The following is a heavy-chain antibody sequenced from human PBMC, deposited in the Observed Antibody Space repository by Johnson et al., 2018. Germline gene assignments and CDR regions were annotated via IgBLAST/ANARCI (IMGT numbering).Heavy chain of an antibody. CDR3: AKTLSSGWYFSAFDI. D-gene: IGHD6-19*01. CDR1: GFTFRNYG. J-gene: IGHJ3*02. CDR2: LSYDGSNK. Sequence: QVQLVESGGGVVQPGRSLRLSCAASGFTFRNYGMHWVRQAPGKGLEWVAVLSYDGSNKYYADSVKGRFTISRDNSKNTIYLQMNSLRAEDTAVYYCAKTLSSGWYFSAFDIWGQGTMVTVSS. V-gene: IGHV3-30*18.